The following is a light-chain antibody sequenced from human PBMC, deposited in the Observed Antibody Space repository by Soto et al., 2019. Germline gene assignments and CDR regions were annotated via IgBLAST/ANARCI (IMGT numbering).Light chain of an antibody. CDR1: QSVSRN. V-gene: IGKV3-15*01. Sequence: IVMTQSPATLSVSPGERATLSCRASQSVSRNLAWYQQTRGQAPRLLMFDASTRATGIPARFSGSGSGTDFTLTISSLQSEDSASYYCQQYNNWPRTFGQGTRVEIK. CDR3: QQYNNWPRT. CDR2: DAS. J-gene: IGKJ1*01.